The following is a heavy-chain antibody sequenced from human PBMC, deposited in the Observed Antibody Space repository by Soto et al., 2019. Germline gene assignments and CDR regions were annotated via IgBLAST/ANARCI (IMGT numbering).Heavy chain of an antibody. J-gene: IGHJ3*02. V-gene: IGHV1-69*13. CDR1: GDTFSSYA. CDR2: IIPIFGTT. D-gene: IGHD3-22*01. Sequence: SVKGYCKSSGDTFSSYAISWVRQAHGQGLEWMGGIIPIFGTTNYAQKFQGRVTITADESTSTAYMELSSLRSEDTAVYYCARDWYCYDSSGYYPTPDAFDIWGQGTMVTVSS. CDR3: ARDWYCYDSSGYYPTPDAFDI.